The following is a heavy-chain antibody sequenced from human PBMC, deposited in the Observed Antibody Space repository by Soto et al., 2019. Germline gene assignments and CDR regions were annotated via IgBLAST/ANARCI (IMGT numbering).Heavy chain of an antibody. CDR1: GGTFSSYA. CDR3: ARSCGSCYEATCYGMDV. D-gene: IGHD2-15*01. V-gene: IGHV1-69*13. Sequence: SVKVSCKASGGTFSSYAISWVRQAPGQGLEWMGGIIPIFGTANYAQKFQGRVTITADESTSTAYMELSSLRSEDTAVYYCARSCGSCYEATCYGMDVWGQGTTVTVSS. J-gene: IGHJ6*02. CDR2: IIPIFGTA.